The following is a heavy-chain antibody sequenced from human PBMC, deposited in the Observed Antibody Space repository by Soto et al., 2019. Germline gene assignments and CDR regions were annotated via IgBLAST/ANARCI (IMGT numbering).Heavy chain of an antibody. Sequence: SETLSLTCTVSGGSISSSSYYWGWIRQPPGKGLEWIGSIYYSGSTYYNPSLKSRVTISVDTSKNQFSLKLSSVTAADTAVYYCARVFGVVSSDYWGQGTLVTVSS. CDR3: ARVFGVVSSDY. CDR2: IYYSGST. CDR1: GGSISSSSYY. J-gene: IGHJ4*02. V-gene: IGHV4-39*01. D-gene: IGHD3-3*01.